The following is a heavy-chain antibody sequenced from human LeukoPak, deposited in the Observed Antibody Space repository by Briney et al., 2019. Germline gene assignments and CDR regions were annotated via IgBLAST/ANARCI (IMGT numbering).Heavy chain of an antibody. CDR1: GGSFSGYY. CDR2: TNHSGST. V-gene: IGHV4-34*01. J-gene: IGHJ4*02. D-gene: IGHD3-22*01. CDR3: ARYWGPYDNSGAYFDY. Sequence: PSETLSLTCAVYGGSFSGYYWSWIRQPPGKGLEWIGETNHSGSTNYNPSLKSRVTISVDTSKNQFSLKLSSVTAADTAVYYCARYWGPYDNSGAYFDYWGQGTLVTVSS.